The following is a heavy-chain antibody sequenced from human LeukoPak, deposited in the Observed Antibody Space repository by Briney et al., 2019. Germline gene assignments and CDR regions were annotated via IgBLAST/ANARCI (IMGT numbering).Heavy chain of an antibody. CDR1: GGSISSYY. CDR3: ARDVRYFDWLTSNWFDP. V-gene: IGHV4-4*07. J-gene: IGHJ5*02. CDR2: LYTSGST. Sequence: SETLSLTCTVSGGSISSYYWSWIRQPAGKGLEWIGRLYTSGSTNYNPSLKSRVTMSVDTSKNQFSLKLSSVTAADTAVYYCARDVRYFDWLTSNWFDPWGQGTLVSVSS. D-gene: IGHD3-9*01.